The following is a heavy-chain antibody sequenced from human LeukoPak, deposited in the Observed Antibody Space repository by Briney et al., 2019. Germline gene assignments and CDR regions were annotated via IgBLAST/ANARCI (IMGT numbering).Heavy chain of an antibody. V-gene: IGHV3-30*02. Sequence: GGSLRLSCAASGFTFSSYGMHWVRQAPGKGLXXXXXXXXDGSNKYYADSVKGRFTISRDNSKNTLYLQMNSPRAEDTAVYYCAKAPGYCSGGSCYSDYWGQGTLVTVSS. CDR1: GFTFSSYG. CDR3: AKAPGYCSGGSCYSDY. J-gene: IGHJ4*02. D-gene: IGHD2-15*01. CDR2: XXXDGSNK.